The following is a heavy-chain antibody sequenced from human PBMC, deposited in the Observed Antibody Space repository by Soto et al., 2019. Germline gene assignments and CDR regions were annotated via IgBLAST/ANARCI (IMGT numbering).Heavy chain of an antibody. V-gene: IGHV4-61*08. CDR3: ARGGWKLFDY. CDR1: GDSISSGGFS. Sequence: PSETLSLTCAVSGDSISSGGFSWSWIRQPPGKGLEWIGYFYYSGSTNYNPSLKSRVTISVDTSKNQFSLKLSSVTAADTAVYYCARGGWKLFDYWGQGTLVTVSS. CDR2: FYYSGST. D-gene: IGHD6-19*01. J-gene: IGHJ4*02.